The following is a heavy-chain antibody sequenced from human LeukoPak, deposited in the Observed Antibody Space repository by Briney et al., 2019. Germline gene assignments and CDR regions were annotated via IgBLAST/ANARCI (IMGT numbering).Heavy chain of an antibody. CDR2: INPRSGGT. D-gene: IGHD2-15*01. Sequence: ASVKVSCKASGFPFGDSYMHWVRQAPGQGLEWMGYINPRSGGTSSPQKFKGRVTLTADTINTAYMVLSSLISDDTAIYYCVREGSGLLTKNFDYWGQGTLVTVSS. J-gene: IGHJ4*02. CDR1: GFPFGDSY. V-gene: IGHV1-2*02. CDR3: VREGSGLLTKNFDY.